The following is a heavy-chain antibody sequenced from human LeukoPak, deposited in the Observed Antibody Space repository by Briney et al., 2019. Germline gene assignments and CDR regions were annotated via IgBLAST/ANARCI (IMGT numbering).Heavy chain of an antibody. CDR1: GGSFSGYY. Sequence: PSETLSLTCAVYGGSFSGYYWSWIRQPPGKGLEWIGEINHSGSTNYNPSLKSRVTISVDTSKNQFSLKLSSVTAADTAVYYCARDRTAMLDYWGQGTLVTVSS. V-gene: IGHV4-34*01. J-gene: IGHJ4*02. D-gene: IGHD5-18*01. CDR2: INHSGST. CDR3: ARDRTAMLDY.